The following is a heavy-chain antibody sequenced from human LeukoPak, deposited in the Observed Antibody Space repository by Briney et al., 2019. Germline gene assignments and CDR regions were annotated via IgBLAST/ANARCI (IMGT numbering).Heavy chain of an antibody. CDR1: GFTFSSYA. J-gene: IGHJ4*02. Sequence: GGSLRLSCAASGFTFSSYAMHWVRQAPGKGLEWVAVISYDGSNKYYADSVKGRFTISRDNSKNTLYLQMNSLRAEDTAVYYCARGVYGHPCDHWGQGTLVTVSS. CDR2: ISYDGSNK. CDR3: ARGVYGHPCDH. D-gene: IGHD4-17*01. V-gene: IGHV3-30-3*01.